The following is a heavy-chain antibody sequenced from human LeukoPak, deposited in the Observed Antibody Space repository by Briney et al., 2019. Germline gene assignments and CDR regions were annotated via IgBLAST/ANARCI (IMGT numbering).Heavy chain of an antibody. V-gene: IGHV4-59*01. Sequence: PSETLSLTCTVSGGSISSYYWSWIRQPPGKGLEWIGYIYYSGSTNYNPSLKSRVTISVDTSKNQFSLKLSSATAADTAVYYCAKQEVILDAFDIWGQGTMVTVSS. J-gene: IGHJ3*02. CDR3: AKQEVILDAFDI. D-gene: IGHD3-16*02. CDR2: IYYSGST. CDR1: GGSISSYY.